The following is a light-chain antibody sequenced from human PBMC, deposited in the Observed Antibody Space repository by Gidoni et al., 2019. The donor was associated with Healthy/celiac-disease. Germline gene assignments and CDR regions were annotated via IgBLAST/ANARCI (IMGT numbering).Light chain of an antibody. V-gene: IGLV3-21*02. J-gene: IGLJ2*01. CDR3: QVWDSSSDHRVV. CDR2: DDS. Sequence: SYVLTQPPSVSVAPGQTARITCGGNNIGSKSVHCYQQKPGQAPVLVVYDDSDRPSGTPERFSGSNSGNTATLTISRVEAGDEADYYCQVWDSSSDHRVVFGGGTKLTVL. CDR1: NIGSKS.